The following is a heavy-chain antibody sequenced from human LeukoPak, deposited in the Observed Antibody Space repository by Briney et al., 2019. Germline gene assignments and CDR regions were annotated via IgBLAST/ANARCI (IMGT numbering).Heavy chain of an antibody. J-gene: IGHJ6*03. V-gene: IGHV3-30*04. CDR1: GFTFRSYG. CDR2: ISYDGSDK. CDR3: ARYDYMDV. Sequence: GRSLRLSCAASGFTFRSYGMHWVRQAPGKALNWVAFISYDGSDKYYADSVKGRFTISRDNSNNTLYLQINSLRVEDRAVYYCARYDYMDVWGKGTTVIVSS.